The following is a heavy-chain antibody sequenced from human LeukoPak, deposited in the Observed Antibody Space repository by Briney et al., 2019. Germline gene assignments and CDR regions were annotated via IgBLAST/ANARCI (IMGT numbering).Heavy chain of an antibody. V-gene: IGHV4-34*01. D-gene: IGHD6-19*01. CDR3: ARGPYSSGWYDFDY. Sequence: SETLSLTCAVYGGSFSGYYWSWIRQPPGKGLEWIGEINHSGSTNYNPSLKGRVTISVDTSKNQFSLKLSSVTAADTAVYYCARGPYSSGWYDFDYWGQGTLVTVSS. J-gene: IGHJ4*02. CDR1: GGSFSGYY. CDR2: INHSGST.